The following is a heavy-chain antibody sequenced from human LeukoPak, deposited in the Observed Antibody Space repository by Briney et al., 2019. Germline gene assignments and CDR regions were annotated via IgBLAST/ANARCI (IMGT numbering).Heavy chain of an antibody. CDR3: ARVRDGYNDAYDI. Sequence: ASVKVSYKASGYTFTTYYIHWVRQAPGQGLECMGIISPSGTITSYAQKFQGRVTMTSDMSTRTVYMELSSLRSEDTAVYYCARVRDGYNDAYDIWGRGTMVTVSS. CDR2: ISPSGTIT. V-gene: IGHV1-46*01. D-gene: IGHD5-24*01. J-gene: IGHJ3*02. CDR1: GYTFTTYY.